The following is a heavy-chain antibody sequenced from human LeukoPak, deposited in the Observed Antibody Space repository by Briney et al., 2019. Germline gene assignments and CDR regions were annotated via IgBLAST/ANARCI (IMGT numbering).Heavy chain of an antibody. CDR2: IYHSGST. CDR1: GYSISSGYY. CDR3: ARDYSPLERSVVD. D-gene: IGHD2-15*01. J-gene: IGHJ4*02. V-gene: IGHV4-38-2*02. Sequence: SETLSLTCTVSGYSISSGYYWGWIRQPPGKGLEWIGSIYHSGSTYYNPSLKSRVTISVDTSKNQFSLKLSSVTAADTAVYYFARDYSPLERSVVDWGQGTLVTVSS.